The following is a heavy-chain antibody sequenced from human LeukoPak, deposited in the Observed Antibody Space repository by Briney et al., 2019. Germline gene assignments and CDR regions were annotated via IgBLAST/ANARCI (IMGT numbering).Heavy chain of an antibody. CDR3: AREPDPYYYDSSGYSIDY. Sequence: GASVTVSCKASGYTFTSYGISWVRQAPGQGLEWMGWISAYNGNTNYAQKLQGRVTMTTDTSTSTAYMELRSLRSDDTAVYYCAREPDPYYYDSSGYSIDYWGQGTLVTVSS. V-gene: IGHV1-18*01. CDR2: ISAYNGNT. CDR1: GYTFTSYG. J-gene: IGHJ4*02. D-gene: IGHD3-22*01.